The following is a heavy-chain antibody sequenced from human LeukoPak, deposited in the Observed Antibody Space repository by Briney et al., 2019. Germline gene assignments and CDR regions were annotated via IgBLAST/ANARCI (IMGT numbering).Heavy chain of an antibody. CDR1: GFTFSSYS. D-gene: IGHD3-10*01. V-gene: IGHV3-21*01. CDR3: AREGGYSHAFDY. J-gene: IGHJ4*02. CDR2: ISSSSSYI. Sequence: KPGGSLRLSCAASGFTFSSYSMNWVRQAPGKGLEWVSSISSSSSYIYYADSVKGRFTISRDNAKNTLYLQMTSLRAEDTAVYYGAREGGYSHAFDYWGQGTLVTVSS.